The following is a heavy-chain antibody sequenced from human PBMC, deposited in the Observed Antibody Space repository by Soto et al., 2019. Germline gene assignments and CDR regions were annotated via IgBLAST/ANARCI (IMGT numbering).Heavy chain of an antibody. V-gene: IGHV1-18*04. J-gene: IGHJ6*02. CDR2: ISAYNGNT. D-gene: IGHD3-9*01. CDR1: GYTFTSYG. Sequence: ASVKVSCKASGYTFTSYGISWVRQAPGQGLEWMGWISAYNGNTNYAQKLQGRVTMTTDASTSTAYMELRSLRSDDTAVYYCARDRELRYFDWLPRESYYYYGMDVWGQGTTVTVSS. CDR3: ARDRELRYFDWLPRESYYYYGMDV.